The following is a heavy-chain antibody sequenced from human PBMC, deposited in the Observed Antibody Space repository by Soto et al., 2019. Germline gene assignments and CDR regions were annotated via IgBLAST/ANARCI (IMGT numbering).Heavy chain of an antibody. J-gene: IGHJ5*02. CDR1: GYTFTVYY. Sequence: GASVKVSCKASGYTFTVYYMHWVRQAPGQGLEWMGWINPNSGGTNYAQKFQGRVTMTRDPSISTASMELSRLRADDTAVYYCAPLGHCSSTGYSEPRFDPWGQGTLVTVSS. CDR2: INPNSGGT. D-gene: IGHD2-2*01. V-gene: IGHV1-2*02. CDR3: APLGHCSSTGYSEPRFDP.